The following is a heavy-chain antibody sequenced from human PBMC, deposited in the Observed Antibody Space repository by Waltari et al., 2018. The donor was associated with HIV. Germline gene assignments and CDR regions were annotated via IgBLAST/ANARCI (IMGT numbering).Heavy chain of an antibody. CDR2: IIPILGTA. Sequence: QVQLVQSGAEVKKPGSSVKVSCKASGGTFSSYAISWVRQAPGQGLEWMGGIIPILGTANYAQKFQGRVRITADESTSTAYMELSSLRSEDTAVYYCARDRASYYDSSGYYYSRYFQHWGQGTLVTVSS. D-gene: IGHD3-22*01. J-gene: IGHJ1*01. V-gene: IGHV1-69*13. CDR3: ARDRASYYDSSGYYYSRYFQH. CDR1: GGTFSSYA.